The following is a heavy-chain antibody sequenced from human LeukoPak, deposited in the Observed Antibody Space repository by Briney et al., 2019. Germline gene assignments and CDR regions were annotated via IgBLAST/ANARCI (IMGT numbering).Heavy chain of an antibody. CDR2: ISGYNDNT. J-gene: IGHJ4*02. CDR3: ARLGYFDILTGPRYLDY. Sequence: ASVKVSCXCSGYTFTNYGISWVRQAPGQGLEWMGWISGYNDNTNYAQKLQGRVTMTTDTFTSTAYMELRSLRSDDTAVYYCARLGYFDILTGPRYLDYWGQGTLVTVSS. CDR1: GYTFTNYG. V-gene: IGHV1-18*01. D-gene: IGHD3-9*01.